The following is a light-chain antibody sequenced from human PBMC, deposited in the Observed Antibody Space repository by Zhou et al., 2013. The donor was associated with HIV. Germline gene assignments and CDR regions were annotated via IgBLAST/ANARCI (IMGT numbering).Light chain of an antibody. V-gene: IGKV1-NL1*01. CDR1: QGISNS. Sequence: DIQMTQSPSSLSASVGDRVTITCRASQGISNSLAWYQQKPGKAPKLLLYAASTLDSGVPSRFSGSASGTDYTLTISSLQPEDFATYYCQQYYDTLRTFGQGTKVEIK. J-gene: IGKJ1*01. CDR3: QQYYDTLRT. CDR2: AAS.